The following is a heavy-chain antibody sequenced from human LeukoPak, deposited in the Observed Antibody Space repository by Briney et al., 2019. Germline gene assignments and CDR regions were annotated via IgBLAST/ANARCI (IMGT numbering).Heavy chain of an antibody. CDR1: GYTFTGYY. CDR3: ARDKVAAAGLQADGYSHWYMDV. Sequence: GASVKVSCKASGYTFTGYYLHWVRQAPGQGLEWMGWINPNSGGTNYAQKFQGRVTVTRDTSISTAYMELSRLRSDDTAIYYCARDKVAAAGLQADGYSHWYMDVWGKGTTVTVSS. V-gene: IGHV1-2*02. D-gene: IGHD6-13*01. CDR2: INPNSGGT. J-gene: IGHJ6*03.